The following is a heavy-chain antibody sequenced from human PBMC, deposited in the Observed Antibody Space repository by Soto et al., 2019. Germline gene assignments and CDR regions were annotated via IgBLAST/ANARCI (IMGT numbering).Heavy chain of an antibody. CDR2: IYYSGST. CDR3: ARAPYDILAGYYYYYCMDV. D-gene: IGHD3-9*01. CDR1: GGSISSYY. V-gene: IGHV4-59*01. Sequence: QVQLQESGPGLVKPSETLSLTCTVSGGSISSYYWSWIRQPPGKGLEWIGYIYYSGSTNYNPSLKSRVTISVDTSKNQFSLKLSSVTAADTAVYYCARAPYDILAGYYYYYCMDVWGQGTTVTVSS. J-gene: IGHJ6*02.